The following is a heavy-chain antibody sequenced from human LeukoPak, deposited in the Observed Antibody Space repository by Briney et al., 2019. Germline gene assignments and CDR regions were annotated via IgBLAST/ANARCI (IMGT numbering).Heavy chain of an antibody. CDR2: IYYSGST. CDR1: GGSISSSSYY. D-gene: IGHD4-23*01. CDR3: ARHHDYGGNSWWFDP. V-gene: IGHV4-39*01. J-gene: IGHJ5*02. Sequence: SETLSLTCTVSGGSISSSSYYWGWIRQPPGKGLEWIGSIYYSGSTYYNPSLKSRVTISVDTSKNQFSLKLSSVTAADTAVYYCARHHDYGGNSWWFDPWGQGTLVTVSS.